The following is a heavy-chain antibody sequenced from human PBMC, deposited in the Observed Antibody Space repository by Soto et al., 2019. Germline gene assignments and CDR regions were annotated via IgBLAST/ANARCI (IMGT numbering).Heavy chain of an antibody. D-gene: IGHD6-13*01. CDR1: GDSITSIYY. J-gene: IGHJ6*02. V-gene: IGHV4-38-2*01. CDR3: AGVCISGNRRNYYCYYGMDV. Sequence: PSETLSLTCAVSGDSITSIYYWAWIRQPPGRGLEWIASIYHSGTTYYNPSLKSRVTISVDTSKNQFSLKLSSVTAADSAVYYCAGVCISGNRRNYYCYYGMDVWGQGTTVTVSS. CDR2: IYHSGTT.